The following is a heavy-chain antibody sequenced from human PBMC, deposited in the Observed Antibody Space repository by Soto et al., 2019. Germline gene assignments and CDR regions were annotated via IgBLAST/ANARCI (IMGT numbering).Heavy chain of an antibody. CDR1: GYTFTSYD. J-gene: IGHJ6*03. CDR3: ARDRPNYGESYYYMDV. V-gene: IGHV1-3*01. Sequence: ASVKVSSKASGYTFTSYDINWVRQATGQRLEWMGWINPDNGNTRYSQKFQGRVTITRDTSASTAYMELSSLRSEDTAVYYCARDRPNYGESYYYMDVWGKGTTVTVSS. CDR2: INPDNGNT. D-gene: IGHD4-17*01.